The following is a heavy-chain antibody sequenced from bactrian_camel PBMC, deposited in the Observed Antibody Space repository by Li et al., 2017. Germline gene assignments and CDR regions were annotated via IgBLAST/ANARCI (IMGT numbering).Heavy chain of an antibody. CDR2: IDRARRT. Sequence: LVESGGGLVQPGGSLRLSCAASGFTFSTYMVWVRQAPGKARERVATIDRARRTTYADPVKGRFTISKDNAKNTLYLQMNSLKPEDTAMYYCAATYELSSRSLLGPGDPGHRL. CDR3: AATYELSSRSL. J-gene: IGHJ4*01. V-gene: IGHV3S42*01. D-gene: IGHD1*01. CDR1: GFTFSTY.